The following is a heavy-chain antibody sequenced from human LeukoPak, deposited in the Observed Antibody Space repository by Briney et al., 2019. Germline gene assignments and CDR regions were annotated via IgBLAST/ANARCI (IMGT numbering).Heavy chain of an antibody. J-gene: IGHJ3*02. Sequence: GGSLRLSCVASGFMFSNYWMTWVRQAPGKGLEWVANINEDGSEKHYVDSLKGRFTISRDNAKNSLYLQMNSLSAEDTAVYYCAREIYSSGYAFDIWGQGTKVTVSS. D-gene: IGHD6-19*01. CDR2: INEDGSEK. CDR1: GFMFSNYW. CDR3: AREIYSSGYAFDI. V-gene: IGHV3-7*01.